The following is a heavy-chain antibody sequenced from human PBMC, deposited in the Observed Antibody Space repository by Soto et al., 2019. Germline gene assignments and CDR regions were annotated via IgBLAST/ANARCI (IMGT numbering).Heavy chain of an antibody. Sequence: QVQLQQWGAGLLKPSETLSLTCAVYGGSFSGYYWSWIRQPPGKGLEWIGEINHSGSTNYNPSLKCRVTISVDTSKNQFSLKLSSVTAADTAVYYCARSRITMVRGVIHDYWGQGTLVTVSS. CDR1: GGSFSGYY. CDR3: ARSRITMVRGVIHDY. CDR2: INHSGST. D-gene: IGHD3-10*01. V-gene: IGHV4-34*01. J-gene: IGHJ4*02.